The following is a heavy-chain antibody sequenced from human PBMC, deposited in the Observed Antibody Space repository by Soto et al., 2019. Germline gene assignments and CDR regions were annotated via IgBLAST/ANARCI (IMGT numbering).Heavy chain of an antibody. CDR2: IYYSGST. CDR3: ARDGYSSSWSYYYYGMDV. J-gene: IGHJ6*02. Sequence: PSETLSLTCTVSGGSISSYYWSWIRQPPGKGLEWIGYIYYSGSTNYNPSLKSRVTISVDTSKNQFSLKLSSVTAADTAVYYCARDGYSSSWSYYYYGMDVWGQGTMVTVSS. V-gene: IGHV4-59*01. CDR1: GGSISSYY. D-gene: IGHD6-13*01.